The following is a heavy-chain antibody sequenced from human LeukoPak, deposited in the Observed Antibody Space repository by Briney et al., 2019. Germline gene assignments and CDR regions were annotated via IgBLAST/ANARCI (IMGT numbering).Heavy chain of an antibody. CDR2: IKQDGSEK. J-gene: IGHJ4*02. CDR3: ARSMRLGELSSSTPFDY. V-gene: IGHV3-7*01. Sequence: PGGSLRLSCAASGFTFSSYWMSWVRQAPGKGLEWVANIKQDGSEKYYVDSVKGRFTISRDNAKNSLYLQMNSLRAEDTAVYYCARSMRLGELSSSTPFDYWGQGTLVTVSS. CDR1: GFTFSSYW. D-gene: IGHD3-16*02.